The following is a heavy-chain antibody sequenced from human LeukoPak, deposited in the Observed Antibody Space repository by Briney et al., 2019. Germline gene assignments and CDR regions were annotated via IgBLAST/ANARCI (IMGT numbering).Heavy chain of an antibody. D-gene: IGHD3-10*01. J-gene: IGHJ5*02. Sequence: SETLSLTCTVSGGSISSGSYYWSWIRQPAGKGLEWIGRIYTSGSTNYNPSLKSRVTISVDTSKNQFSLKLSSVTAADTAVYYCARGQYYYGSGSYYRWFDPWGQGTLVTVSS. CDR3: ARGQYYYGSGSYYRWFDP. CDR1: GGSISSGSYY. CDR2: IYTSGST. V-gene: IGHV4-61*02.